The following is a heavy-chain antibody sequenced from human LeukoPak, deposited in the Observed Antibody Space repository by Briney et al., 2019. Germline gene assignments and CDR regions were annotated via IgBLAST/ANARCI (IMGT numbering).Heavy chain of an antibody. Sequence: PSQTLSLTCSVSGGAISSENYHWNWIRQPAGKGLEWIGRVHVSGISDYNPSLKGRVNISVDSSKKHFSLELTSVTAADTAVYFCARDRNYWYFDLWGRGSLVTVSS. CDR3: ARDRNYWYFDL. CDR1: GGAISSENYH. CDR2: VHVSGIS. V-gene: IGHV4-61*02. J-gene: IGHJ2*01.